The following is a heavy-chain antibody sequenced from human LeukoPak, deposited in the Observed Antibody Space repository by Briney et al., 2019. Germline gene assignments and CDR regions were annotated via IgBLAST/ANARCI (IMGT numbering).Heavy chain of an antibody. D-gene: IGHD1-26*01. CDR1: GLTFSTYW. V-gene: IGHV3-74*03. Sequence: GGSLRPSCAASGLTFSTYWMHWVRQAPGKGLAWVARINPDGSIRTYANSVQGRVTISRDTAKDTLFLQMNSLRAEDTAVYYCAREARVGGALQYWGQGTPVTVSS. CDR2: INPDGSIR. CDR3: AREARVGGALQY. J-gene: IGHJ4*02.